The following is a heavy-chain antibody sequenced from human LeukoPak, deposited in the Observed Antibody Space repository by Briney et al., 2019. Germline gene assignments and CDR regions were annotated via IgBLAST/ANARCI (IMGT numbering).Heavy chain of an antibody. V-gene: IGHV4-34*01. CDR1: GGSFSGYY. CDR3: ARGPYLLYSSSWEFDY. CDR2: INHSGST. J-gene: IGHJ4*02. Sequence: SETLSLTCAVYGGSFSGYYWSWIRQPPGKGLEWSGEINHSGSTNYNPSLKSRVTISVDTSKNQFSLKLSSVTAADTAVYYCARGPYLLYSSSWEFDYWGQGTLVTVSS. D-gene: IGHD6-13*01.